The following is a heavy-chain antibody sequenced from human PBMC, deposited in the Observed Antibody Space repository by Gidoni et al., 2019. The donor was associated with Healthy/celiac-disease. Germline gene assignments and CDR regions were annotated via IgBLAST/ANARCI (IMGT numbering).Heavy chain of an antibody. Sequence: EVQLLESGGGLVQPGGSLRLSCAASGFTFSSYAMSWVRQAPGKGLAWVSAISGSGGRTYYADSVKGRFTISRDNSKNTLYLQMNSLRAEDTAVYYCAKDLEEWQLVGLGVYWGQGTLVTVSS. CDR3: AKDLEEWQLVGLGVY. CDR1: GFTFSSYA. J-gene: IGHJ4*02. CDR2: ISGSGGRT. D-gene: IGHD6-6*01. V-gene: IGHV3-23*01.